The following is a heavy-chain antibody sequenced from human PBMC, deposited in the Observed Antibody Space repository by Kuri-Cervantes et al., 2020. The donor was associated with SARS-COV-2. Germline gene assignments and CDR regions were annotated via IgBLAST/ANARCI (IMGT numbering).Heavy chain of an antibody. CDR1: GGTFSSYA. D-gene: IGHD4-17*01. CDR2: IIPIFGTA. V-gene: IGHV1-69*05. Sequence: SVKVSCKASGGTFSSYAISWVRQAPGQGLEWMGGIIPIFGTANYAQKLQGRVTMTTDTSTSTAYMELRSLRSDDTAVYYCATHDYGDHGGYWGQGTLVTVSS. CDR3: ATHDYGDHGGY. J-gene: IGHJ4*02.